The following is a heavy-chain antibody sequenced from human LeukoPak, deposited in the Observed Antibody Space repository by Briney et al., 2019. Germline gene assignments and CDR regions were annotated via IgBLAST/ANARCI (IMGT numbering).Heavy chain of an antibody. CDR3: ARAMGYSSSWPRDY. J-gene: IGHJ4*02. CDR1: GYTFTNYG. D-gene: IGHD6-13*01. Sequence: ASVKVSCKASGYTFTNYGITWVRQAPGQGLEWMGWISAYNGNTNYAQNLQGRVTMTTDTSTSTAYMELRSLRSDDTAVYYCARAMGYSSSWPRDYWGQGTLVTVSS. V-gene: IGHV1-18*01. CDR2: ISAYNGNT.